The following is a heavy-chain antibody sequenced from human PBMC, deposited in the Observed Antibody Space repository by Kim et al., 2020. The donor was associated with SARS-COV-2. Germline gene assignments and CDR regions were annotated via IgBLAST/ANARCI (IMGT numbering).Heavy chain of an antibody. V-gene: IGHV3-11*01. J-gene: IGHJ3*02. D-gene: IGHD1-26*01. CDR2: MRSISDTI. CDR1: GFKFGDYY. CDR3: ATSGTFWVPRSEAFDI. Sequence: GGSLRLSCAASGFKFGDYYMSWIRQAPGKGLQWISYMRSISDTIYYADSVRGRFTISRDNAKSLLFLQMNRLRVEDTGVYYCATSGTFWVPRSEAFDIWGQGTVVTVSS.